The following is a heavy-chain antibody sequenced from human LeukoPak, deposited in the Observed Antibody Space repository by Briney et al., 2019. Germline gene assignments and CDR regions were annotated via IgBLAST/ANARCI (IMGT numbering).Heavy chain of an antibody. CDR1: GFTFSYYR. D-gene: IGHD3-22*01. Sequence: GGSLRLSCAASGFTFSYYRMNWVRQAPGKGLEWVSSIGSGSTYIYYADSVKGRFTISRDNAKNSLYLQVNSLRAEDTAVYYCARDSGGPYDSSGPDYWGQGTLVTVSS. J-gene: IGHJ4*02. V-gene: IGHV3-21*01. CDR3: ARDSGGPYDSSGPDY. CDR2: IGSGSTYI.